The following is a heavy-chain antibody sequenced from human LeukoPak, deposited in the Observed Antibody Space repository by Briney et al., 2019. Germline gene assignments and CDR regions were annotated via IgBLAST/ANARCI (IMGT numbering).Heavy chain of an antibody. Sequence: GESLKISCKGSGYSFTSYWIGWVRQMLGKGLEWMGIIYPGDSDTRYSPSFQGQVTISADKSISTAYLQWSSLKASDTAMYYCARHKYSPSSRYYYYYMDVWGKGTTVTVSS. J-gene: IGHJ6*03. D-gene: IGHD5-18*01. CDR1: GYSFTSYW. CDR3: ARHKYSPSSRYYYYYMDV. V-gene: IGHV5-51*01. CDR2: IYPGDSDT.